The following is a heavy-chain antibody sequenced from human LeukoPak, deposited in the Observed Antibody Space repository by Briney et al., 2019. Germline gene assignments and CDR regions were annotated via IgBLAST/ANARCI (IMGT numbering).Heavy chain of an antibody. D-gene: IGHD3-10*01. V-gene: IGHV4-34*01. CDR1: GGSFSGYY. J-gene: IGHJ5*02. CDR3: ARGRSYYGSGSYQNWFDP. Sequence: PSETLSLTCAVYGGSFSGYYWSWIRQPPGKGLEWIGEINHSGSTNYNPTLKSRVTISVDKSKNQFSLKLSSVTAADTAVYYCARGRSYYGSGSYQNWFDPWGQGTLVTVSS. CDR2: INHSGST.